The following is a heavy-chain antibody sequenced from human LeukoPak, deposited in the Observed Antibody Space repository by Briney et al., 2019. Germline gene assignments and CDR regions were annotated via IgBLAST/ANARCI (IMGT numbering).Heavy chain of an antibody. Sequence: PSETLSLTCTVSGGSISTYYWTWIRQPPGKGLEWIGYIYHSGSTNYNPSLKSRVTISVDTSKNQFSLKLTSVTAADTAVYYCARHGGAAGGHWGQGTLVTVSS. CDR2: IYHSGST. CDR3: ARHGGAAGGH. D-gene: IGHD6-13*01. CDR1: GGSISTYY. J-gene: IGHJ4*02. V-gene: IGHV4-59*08.